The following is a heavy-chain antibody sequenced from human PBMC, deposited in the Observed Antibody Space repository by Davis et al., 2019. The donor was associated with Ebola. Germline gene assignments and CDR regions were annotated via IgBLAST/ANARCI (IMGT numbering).Heavy chain of an antibody. D-gene: IGHD6-6*01. Sequence: GESLKISCAASGFTFSTYWMSWVRQAPGKGLEWVANIKQDGSEKYYVDSEKGRFTISRDNAKNSLYLQMNSLRAEDTAVYYCARDDSNSYFDCWGQGNLVTVSS. CDR1: GFTFSTYW. J-gene: IGHJ4*02. CDR3: ARDDSNSYFDC. CDR2: IKQDGSEK. V-gene: IGHV3-7*01.